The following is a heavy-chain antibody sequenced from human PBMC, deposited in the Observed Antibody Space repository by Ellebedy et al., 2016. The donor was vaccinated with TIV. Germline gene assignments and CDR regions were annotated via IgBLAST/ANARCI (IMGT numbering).Heavy chain of an antibody. Sequence: GESLKISCAASGFTVSSNYMSWVRQAPGKGLEWVSVIYSGGSTYYADSVKGRFTISRDNSKNTLYLQMNSLRAEDTAVYYCTRDRIVGATSYGYWGQGTLVTVSS. CDR1: GFTVSSNY. D-gene: IGHD1-26*01. CDR3: TRDRIVGATSYGY. CDR2: IYSGGST. J-gene: IGHJ4*02. V-gene: IGHV3-66*01.